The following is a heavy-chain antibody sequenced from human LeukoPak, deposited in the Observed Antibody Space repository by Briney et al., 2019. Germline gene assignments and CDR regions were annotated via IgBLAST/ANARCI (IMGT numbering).Heavy chain of an antibody. Sequence: ASVKVSCKPSGYTFTGYYMHWLRHAPGQGLEWMGWINPTSGGTNDAQNFQGRVTMTRDTSISTAYMELSRLGADDTAVYYCARGSSLSGSKLASDFWGQGTMVTVSS. J-gene: IGHJ3*01. V-gene: IGHV1-2*02. CDR2: INPTSGGT. CDR3: ARGSSLSGSKLASDF. CDR1: GYTFTGYY. D-gene: IGHD1-26*01.